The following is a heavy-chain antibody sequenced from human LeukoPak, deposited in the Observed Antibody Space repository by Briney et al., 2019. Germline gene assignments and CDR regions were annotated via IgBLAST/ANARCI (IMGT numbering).Heavy chain of an antibody. CDR1: GFTFSSYW. CDR3: ARVNSGSYYGFDY. D-gene: IGHD3-10*01. CDR2: IKQDGSEK. Sequence: GGSLRLSYAASGFTFSSYWMSWVRQAPGKGLEWVANIKQDGSEKYYVDSVKGRFTISRDNAKNSLYLQMNSLRAEDTAVYYCARVNSGSYYGFDYWGQGTLVTVSS. J-gene: IGHJ4*02. V-gene: IGHV3-7*01.